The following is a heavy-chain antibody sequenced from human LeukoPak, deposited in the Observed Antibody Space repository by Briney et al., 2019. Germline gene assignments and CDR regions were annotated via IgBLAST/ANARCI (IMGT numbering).Heavy chain of an antibody. CDR1: GGSISSYY. CDR2: IYTSGST. V-gene: IGHV4-4*07. D-gene: IGHD3-10*01. J-gene: IGHJ6*02. CDR3: ARELQTNYYYYYGMDV. Sequence: SETLSLTCTVSGGSISSYYWSWIRQPAGKGLEWIGRIYTSGSTNYNPSLKSRVTMSVDTSKNQFSLKLSSVTAADTAVYYCARELQTNYYYYYGMDVWGQGTTVTVSS.